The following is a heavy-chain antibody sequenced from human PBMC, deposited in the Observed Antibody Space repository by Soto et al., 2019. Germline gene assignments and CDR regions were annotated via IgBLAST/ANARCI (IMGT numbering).Heavy chain of an antibody. J-gene: IGHJ4*02. Sequence: GGSLRLSCTASGFTFSDSYTDWVRQAPGKGLDWVGRVRNKANSYTTEYAASVKGRFTVSRDDSKNSLYLQMNSLKTEDTAVYYCVKGHLALDNWGPGTLVTVSS. CDR1: GFTFSDSY. CDR3: VKGHLALDN. V-gene: IGHV3-72*01. CDR2: VRNKANSYTT.